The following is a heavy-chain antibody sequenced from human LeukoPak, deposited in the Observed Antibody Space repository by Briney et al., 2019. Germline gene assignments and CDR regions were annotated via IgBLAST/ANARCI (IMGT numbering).Heavy chain of an antibody. CDR2: IGSSSSTI. Sequence: PGGPLRLSCAASGFTFSSSHMNWVRQAPGKGLEWVSYIGSSSSTIFYADSVKGRFTISRDNAKNSLYLQMNSLRDEDTAVYYCARNFGYWGQGTLVTVSS. V-gene: IGHV3-48*02. CDR3: ARNFGY. CDR1: GFTFSSSH. J-gene: IGHJ4*02.